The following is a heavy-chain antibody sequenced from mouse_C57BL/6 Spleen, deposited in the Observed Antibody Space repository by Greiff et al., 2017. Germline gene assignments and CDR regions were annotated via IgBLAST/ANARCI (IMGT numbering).Heavy chain of an antibody. Sequence: EVQLQQSGPELVKPGASVKMSCKASGYTFTDYNMHWVKQSHGKSLEWIGYINPNNGGTSYNQKFKGKATLTVNKSSSPAYMELRSLTSEDYAVYYWAREGDGYWYFEVWGTGATVTVYS. CDR3: AREGDGYWYFEV. D-gene: IGHD3-3*01. CDR2: INPNNGGT. V-gene: IGHV1-22*01. J-gene: IGHJ1*03. CDR1: GYTFTDYN.